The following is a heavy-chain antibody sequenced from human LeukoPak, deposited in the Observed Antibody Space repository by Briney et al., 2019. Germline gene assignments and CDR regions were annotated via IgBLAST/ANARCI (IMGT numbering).Heavy chain of an antibody. V-gene: IGHV1-2*02. CDR3: ARQPGQLEYYFDY. J-gene: IGHJ4*02. CDR2: INPNSGGT. Sequence: ASVKVSCKASGYTFTGYYMHWVRQAPGQGPEWMGWINPNSGGTNYAQKFQGRVTMTRDTSISTAYMELSRLRSDDTAVYYCARQPGQLEYYFDYWGQGTLVTVSS. CDR1: GYTFTGYY. D-gene: IGHD5-18*01.